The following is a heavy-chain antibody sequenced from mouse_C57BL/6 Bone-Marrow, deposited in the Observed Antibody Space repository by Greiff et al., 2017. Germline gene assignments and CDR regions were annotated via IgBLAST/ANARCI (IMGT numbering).Heavy chain of an antibody. V-gene: IGHV5-6*01. D-gene: IGHD2-5*01. Sequence: EVKLMESGGDLVKPGGSLKLSCAASGFTFSSYGMSWVRQTPDKRLEWVATISSGGSYTYYPDSVKGRFTISRDNAKNTLYLQMSSLKSEDTAMNYCARQGVTYFDYWGQGTTLTVSS. CDR2: ISSGGSYT. J-gene: IGHJ2*01. CDR1: GFTFSSYG. CDR3: ARQGVTYFDY.